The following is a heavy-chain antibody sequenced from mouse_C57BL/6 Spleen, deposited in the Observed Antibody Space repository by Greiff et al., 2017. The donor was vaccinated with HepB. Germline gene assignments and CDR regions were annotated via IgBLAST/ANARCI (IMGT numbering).Heavy chain of an antibody. D-gene: IGHD3-3*01. Sequence: EVQGVESGGGLVKPGGSLKLSCAASGFTFSSYAMSWVRQTPEKRLEWVATISDGGSYTYYPDNVKGRFTISRDNAKNNLYLQMSHLKSEDTAMYYCARDLGTGGFDYWGQGTTLTVSS. J-gene: IGHJ2*01. CDR1: GFTFSSYA. CDR2: ISDGGSYT. V-gene: IGHV5-4*01. CDR3: ARDLGTGGFDY.